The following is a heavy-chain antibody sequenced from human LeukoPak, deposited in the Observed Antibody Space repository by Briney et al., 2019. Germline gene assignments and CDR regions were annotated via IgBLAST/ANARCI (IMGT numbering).Heavy chain of an antibody. V-gene: IGHV1-8*01. J-gene: IGHJ4*02. CDR1: GYTFTSYD. CDR2: MNPNSGNT. CDR3: ARGGEDIVVVPAGIPYYFDY. Sequence: ASVKVSCKASGYTFTSYDINWVRQATGQGLEWMGWMNPNSGNTGYAQRFQGRVTMTRNTSISTAYMELSSLRSEDTAVYYCARGGEDIVVVPAGIPYYFDYWGQGTLVTVSS. D-gene: IGHD2-2*01.